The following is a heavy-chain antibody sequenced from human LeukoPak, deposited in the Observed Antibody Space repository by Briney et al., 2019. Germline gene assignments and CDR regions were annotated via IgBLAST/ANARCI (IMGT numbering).Heavy chain of an antibody. V-gene: IGHV3-48*01. CDR2: ISSSSTTI. D-gene: IGHD3-3*01. J-gene: IGHJ4*02. CDR1: GFTFSTYS. CDR3: AREGRNSIFGVVNHNLNDYFDY. Sequence: GGSLRLSCAASGFTFSTYSMNWVRQAPGKGLEWISFISSSSTTIYYADSVKGRFTISRDNAKNSLFLQMNSLRAEDTAVYYCAREGRNSIFGVVNHNLNDYFDYWGQGTLVTVSS.